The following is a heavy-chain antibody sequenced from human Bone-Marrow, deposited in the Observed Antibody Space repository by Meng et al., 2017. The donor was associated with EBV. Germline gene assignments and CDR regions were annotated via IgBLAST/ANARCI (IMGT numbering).Heavy chain of an antibody. CDR2: MIRSDAST. D-gene: IGHD6-13*01. CDR3: SKGIAAAGH. V-gene: IGHV3-23*01. CDR1: SSLFGSYA. Sequence: LGGVGGWFTRGGSCPPPVSASSSLFGSYAFTGVPRAPGGGRVWWFGMIRSDASTYYADSVKRRFTIYRDNSKNTQYLVLHSMRTQDTAVYYFSKGIAAAGHWGQGTLVTVSS. J-gene: IGHJ4*02.